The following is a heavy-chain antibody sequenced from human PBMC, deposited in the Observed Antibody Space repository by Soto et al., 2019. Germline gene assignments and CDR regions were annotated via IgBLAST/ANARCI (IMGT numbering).Heavy chain of an antibody. CDR2: IWSDGSNK. J-gene: IGHJ4*02. Sequence: QVQLVESGGGVVQPGRSLRLSCAASGFTFSSYGMHWVRQAPGKGLEWVAVIWSDGSNKYYADSVKGRFTISRDNTKNTLHLQMNSLRAEDTAGYYCARDSGSYLDYWGQGTLVTVSS. CDR3: ARDSGSYLDY. CDR1: GFTFSSYG. V-gene: IGHV3-33*01. D-gene: IGHD1-26*01.